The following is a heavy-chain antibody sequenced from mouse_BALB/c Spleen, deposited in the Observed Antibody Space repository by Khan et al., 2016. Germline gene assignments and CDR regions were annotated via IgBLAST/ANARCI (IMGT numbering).Heavy chain of an antibody. CDR3: AGRGPIYYSGSTYGY. CDR1: GFNIKDTF. Sequence: VQLQQSGAELVKPGASVKLSCTASGFNIKDTFMHWVKQRPEQGLEWIGRIDPANGNTRYDPKFQGKATITADTSSNPAYLQLSSLTSEDTAVYYCAGRGPIYYSGSTYGYWGQGTTLTVSS. V-gene: IGHV14-3*02. D-gene: IGHD1-1*01. J-gene: IGHJ2*01. CDR2: IDPANGNT.